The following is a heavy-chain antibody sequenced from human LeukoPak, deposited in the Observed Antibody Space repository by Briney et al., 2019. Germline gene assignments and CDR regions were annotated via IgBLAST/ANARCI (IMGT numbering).Heavy chain of an antibody. V-gene: IGHV3-30*18. CDR3: AKEGRWLDS. D-gene: IGHD4-23*01. CDR1: GFIFSNYG. Sequence: GGSLRLSCAASGFIFSNYGMHWVRQAPGKGLEWVAELLYDGSHEFYADVVKGRFTISRDNSKNTLYLQINSLRAEDTAVYYCAKEGRWLDSWGQGTLVTVS. CDR2: LLYDGSHE. J-gene: IGHJ4*02.